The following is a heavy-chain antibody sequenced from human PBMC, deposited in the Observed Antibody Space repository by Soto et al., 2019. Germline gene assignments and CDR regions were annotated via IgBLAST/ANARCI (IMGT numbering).Heavy chain of an antibody. J-gene: IGHJ4*02. CDR1: GGTFSNYV. V-gene: IGHV1-69*06. D-gene: IGHD1-7*01. CDR3: ARDMTRTVVPYFDF. CDR2: IIPISGAA. Sequence: SVQVSCKASGGTFSNYVVNWVRQAPGQGLEWMGRIIPISGAANYAQKFQGRVTITADKSTSTSYMELSSLRSEDTAVYYCARDMTRTVVPYFDFWGQGTLVTVSS.